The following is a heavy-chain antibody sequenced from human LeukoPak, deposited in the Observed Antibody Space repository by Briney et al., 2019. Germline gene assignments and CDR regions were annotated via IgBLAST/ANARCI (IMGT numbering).Heavy chain of an antibody. D-gene: IGHD2-2*01. V-gene: IGHV4-39*01. CDR1: GGSISGSTFY. Sequence: SETLSLTCTVSGGSISGSTFYWGWIRQPPGMGLEWIGSIYYTGTTYYNPSLKSRVTISVDTSNNRYSLKLSSVTGADAAVYCYARRGTSHWPSEYWGQGTLVTVSS. CDR2: IYYTGTT. J-gene: IGHJ4*02. CDR3: ARRGTSHWPSEY.